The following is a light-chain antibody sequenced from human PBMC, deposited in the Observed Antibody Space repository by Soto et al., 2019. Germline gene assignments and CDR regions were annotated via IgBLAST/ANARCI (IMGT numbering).Light chain of an antibody. CDR2: EAS. Sequence: EIVLMQSPATVSLSPVERATVSFRSSQSVSSSYLAWYQQKPGQAPRLLMYEASTRATGIPARFSGGGSGTDFTLTISSLEPEDFAVYYCQQRSDWPWTFGQGTKVDIK. J-gene: IGKJ1*01. V-gene: IGKV3D-20*02. CDR3: QQRSDWPWT. CDR1: QSVSSSY.